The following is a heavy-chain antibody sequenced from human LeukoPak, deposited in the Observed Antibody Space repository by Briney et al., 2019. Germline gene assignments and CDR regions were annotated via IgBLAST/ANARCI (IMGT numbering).Heavy chain of an antibody. V-gene: IGHV3-30*03. J-gene: IGHJ4*02. D-gene: IGHD3-3*01. CDR2: ISYDGSNK. CDR1: GFTFSSYG. Sequence: GRSLRLSCAASGFTFSSYGMHWVRQAPGKGLEWVAVISYDGSNKYYADSVKGRFTISRDNSTNTLYLQMNSLRAEDTAVYYCARDRNYDFWSGYYPSFDYWGQGTLVTVSS. CDR3: ARDRNYDFWSGYYPSFDY.